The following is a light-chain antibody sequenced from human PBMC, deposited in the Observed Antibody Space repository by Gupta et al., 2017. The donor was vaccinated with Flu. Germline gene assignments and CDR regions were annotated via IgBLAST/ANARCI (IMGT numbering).Light chain of an antibody. CDR2: STS. CDR3: LLYYGGAQGYV. J-gene: IGLJ1*01. V-gene: IGLV7-43*01. CDR1: TGAVTSGHY. Sequence: QPVVTQEPSLTVSPGGTVTLTCASSTGAVTSGHYPNWFQQKPGQAPRALIYSTSNKHPWTPARFSGSLLGGKAALTLSGVQPEDEAEYYCLLYYGGAQGYVFGTGTKVTVL.